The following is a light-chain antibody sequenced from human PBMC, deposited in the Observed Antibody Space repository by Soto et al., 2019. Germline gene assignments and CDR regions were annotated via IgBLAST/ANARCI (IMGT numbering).Light chain of an antibody. V-gene: IGKV1D-12*01. CDR3: QQANSFPIT. CDR1: QGITNR. J-gene: IGKJ5*01. Sequence: GDRVTITCRASQGITNRLAWYQQKPGKAPKLLIYEASSLQSGVPSRISGSGSGADFTLTISSLQPEDFATYYCQQANSFPITFGQGTRLEIK. CDR2: EAS.